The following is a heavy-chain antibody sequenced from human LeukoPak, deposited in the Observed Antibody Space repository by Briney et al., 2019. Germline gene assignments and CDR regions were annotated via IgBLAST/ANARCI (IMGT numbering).Heavy chain of an antibody. J-gene: IGHJ4*02. V-gene: IGHV3-74*01. Sequence: PGGSLRLSCAASGFTFSSHWMHWVRQAPGKGLVWVSRINSDGSSISYADSVKGRFTISRDNAKNTLYLQMNSLRAEDTAVYYCAKGESYDFWSGYYHFDYWGQGTLVTVSS. CDR2: INSDGSSI. CDR1: GFTFSSHW. CDR3: AKGESYDFWSGYYHFDY. D-gene: IGHD3-3*01.